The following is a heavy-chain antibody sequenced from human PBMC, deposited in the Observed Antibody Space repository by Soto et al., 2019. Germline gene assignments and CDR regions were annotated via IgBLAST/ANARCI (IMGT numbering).Heavy chain of an antibody. CDR1: SVSITSSNW. D-gene: IGHD3-16*01. CDR2: ISHSGTV. V-gene: IGHV4-4*02. J-gene: IGHJ4*02. Sequence: PSETLSRTCDVSSVSITSSNWWTWVRQPPWKGLEWIGKISHSGTVNYNATLRSRVIISVEKTKNQLSLKLMSVTAADTAVYYCARDYDGFDYWRKGIPVTVS. CDR3: ARDYDGFDY.